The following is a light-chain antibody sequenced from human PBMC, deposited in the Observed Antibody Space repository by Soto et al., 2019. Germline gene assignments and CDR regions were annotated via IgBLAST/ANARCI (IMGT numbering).Light chain of an antibody. CDR1: GSNIGNNF. Sequence: QSVLTQPPSVSAAPGQKVTISCSGSGSNIGNNFVSWYQHFPGTASKLLIYDNSKRPSGIPDRFSGSKSGTSATLGITGLQTGDEADYYCGTWDNSLSAYAFGAGTKVTVL. V-gene: IGLV1-51*01. CDR3: GTWDNSLSAYA. J-gene: IGLJ1*01. CDR2: DNS.